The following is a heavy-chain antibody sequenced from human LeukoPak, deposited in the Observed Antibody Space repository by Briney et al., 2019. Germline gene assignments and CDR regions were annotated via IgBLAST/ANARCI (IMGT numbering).Heavy chain of an antibody. V-gene: IGHV3-30-3*01. CDR1: GFTFRNYA. J-gene: IGHJ4*02. CDR2: ISYDGSYK. CDR3: ARNDYGDYYFDY. D-gene: IGHD4-17*01. Sequence: GRSLRLSCAASGFTFRNYALHWVRQAPGKGLEWVAIISYDGSYKDYAGSVKGRFTISRDNPKNTLYLQMNSLTTEDTAVYYCARNDYGDYYFDYWGQGTLVTVSS.